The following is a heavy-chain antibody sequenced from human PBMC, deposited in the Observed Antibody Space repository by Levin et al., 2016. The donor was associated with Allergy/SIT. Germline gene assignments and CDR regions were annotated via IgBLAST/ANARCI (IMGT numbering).Heavy chain of an antibody. CDR2: IYYSGST. CDR3: ARALLSGIAVAGIGFDP. D-gene: IGHD6-19*01. J-gene: IGHJ5*02. V-gene: IGHV4-59*13. Sequence: PGKGLEWIGYIYYSGSTNYNPSLKSRVTISVDTSKNQFSLKLSSVTAADTAVYYCARALLSGIAVAGIGFDPWGQGTLVTVSS.